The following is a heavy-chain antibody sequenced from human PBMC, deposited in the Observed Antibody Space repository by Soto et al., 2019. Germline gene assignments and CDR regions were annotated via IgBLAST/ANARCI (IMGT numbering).Heavy chain of an antibody. J-gene: IGHJ4*02. CDR3: ARDSVSLTLFDY. CDR1: GGSMSGYH. D-gene: IGHD3-10*01. V-gene: IGHV4-4*07. CDR2: VHSTGST. Sequence: KPSETLSLTCTVSGGSMSGYHWSWVRQPAGKGLEWIGRVHSTGSTDYNPSVKSRITVSLDTSKEQFSLRLKSVTAADTALYFCARDSVSLTLFDYWGQGILVTSPQ.